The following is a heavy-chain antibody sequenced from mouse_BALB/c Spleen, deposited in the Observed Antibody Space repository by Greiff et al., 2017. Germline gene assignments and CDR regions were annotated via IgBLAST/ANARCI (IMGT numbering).Heavy chain of an antibody. CDR3: TRDWDWYFEV. CDR2: ISSGGSYT. J-gene: IGHJ1*01. Sequence: EVKLVESGGGLVKPGGSLKLSCAASGFTFSSYTMSWVRQTPEKRLEWVATISSGGSYTYYPDSVKGRFTISRDNAKNTLYLQMSSLKSEDTAMYYCTRDWDWYFEVWGAGTTGTVSS. D-gene: IGHD4-1*01. CDR1: GFTFSSYT. V-gene: IGHV5-6-4*01.